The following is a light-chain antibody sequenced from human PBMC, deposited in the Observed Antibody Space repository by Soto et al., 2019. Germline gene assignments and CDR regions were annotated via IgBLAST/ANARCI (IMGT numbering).Light chain of an antibody. V-gene: IGKV1-5*01. CDR3: QHTTDFT. CDR1: SSSKW. CDR2: DVS. Sequence: DIQMTQSPSTLAASVGDTVTMTCRSSSKWLAWYQKKTGKAPKLLIYDVSNLERGVPPRFSGSTSGAESTLTITGLQPADLGTYYCQHTTDFTFGKGTKVASK. J-gene: IGKJ2*01.